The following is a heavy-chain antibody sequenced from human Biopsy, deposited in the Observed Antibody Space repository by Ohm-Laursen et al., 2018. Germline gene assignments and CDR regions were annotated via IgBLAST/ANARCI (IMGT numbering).Heavy chain of an antibody. J-gene: IGHJ4*02. D-gene: IGHD3-3*01. CDR3: AREGTSVTFFGKISDYYFDF. V-gene: IGHV1-18*04. CDR1: GYTFTAYG. Sequence: ASVKVSCKTSGYTFTAYGISWVRQAPGQGLEWMGWISTYNDDTKIAQKFQGRVSMTTDTSTRTAYMELRSLRSGDTALYYCAREGTSVTFFGKISDYYFDFWGPGTVVTVSS. CDR2: ISTYNDDT.